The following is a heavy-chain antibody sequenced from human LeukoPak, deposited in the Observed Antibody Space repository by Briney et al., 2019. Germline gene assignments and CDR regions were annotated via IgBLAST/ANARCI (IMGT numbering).Heavy chain of an antibody. CDR3: ARGGILYGMDV. CDR2: ISGSGGNT. D-gene: IGHD6-13*01. V-gene: IGHV3-23*01. J-gene: IGHJ6*02. Sequence: GGSLRLSCAVSGFTFSAYSMTWVRQAPGKGLEWVSAISGSGGNTYYADSVKGRFTISRDNSKNTLYLQMNSLRAEDTAAYYCARGGILYGMDVWGQGTTVTVSS. CDR1: GFTFSAYS.